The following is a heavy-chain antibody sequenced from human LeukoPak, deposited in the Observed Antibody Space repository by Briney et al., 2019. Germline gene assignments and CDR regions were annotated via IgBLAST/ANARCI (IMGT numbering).Heavy chain of an antibody. J-gene: IGHJ4*02. V-gene: IGHV3-23*01. D-gene: IGHD6-19*01. Sequence: GGSLRLSCAASGFTFDDYGMSWVRQAPGKGLEWVSAISGSGGSTYYADSVKGRFTISRDNSKNTLYLQMNSLRAEDTAVYYCAKVVGIAVAETDYWGQGTLVTVSS. CDR1: GFTFDDYG. CDR3: AKVVGIAVAETDY. CDR2: ISGSGGST.